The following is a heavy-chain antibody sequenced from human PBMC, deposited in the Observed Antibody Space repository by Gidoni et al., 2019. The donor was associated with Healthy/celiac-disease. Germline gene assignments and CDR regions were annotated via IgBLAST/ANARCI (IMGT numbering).Heavy chain of an antibody. J-gene: IGHJ4*02. Sequence: QVQLVQSGAEVKKPGASVKGSCKASGDTLTSYDTNWVRPATGQGLEWMGWMNPNSGNTGYAQKFQGRVTMTRNTSISTAYMELSSLRSEDTAVYYCAIGVGGIVGATMGVYWGQGTLVTVSS. D-gene: IGHD1-26*01. CDR1: GDTLTSYD. CDR2: MNPNSGNT. V-gene: IGHV1-8*01. CDR3: AIGVGGIVGATMGVY.